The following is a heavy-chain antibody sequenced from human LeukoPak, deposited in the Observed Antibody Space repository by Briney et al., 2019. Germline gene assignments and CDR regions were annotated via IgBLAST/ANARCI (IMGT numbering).Heavy chain of an antibody. CDR3: AKAGYSSGWYGYYGMDV. D-gene: IGHD6-19*01. Sequence: GGSLRLSCAASGFTFSSYAMSWVRQAPGKGLEWVSAISGSGGSIYYADSVKGRFTISRDNSKNTLYLQMNSLRAEDTAVYYCAKAGYSSGWYGYYGMDVWGQGTTVTVSS. J-gene: IGHJ6*02. CDR1: GFTFSSYA. V-gene: IGHV3-23*01. CDR2: ISGSGGSI.